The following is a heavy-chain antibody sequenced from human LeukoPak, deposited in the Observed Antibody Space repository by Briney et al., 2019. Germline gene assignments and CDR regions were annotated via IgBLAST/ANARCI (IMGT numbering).Heavy chain of an antibody. D-gene: IGHD6-13*01. CDR3: ARAPDWKQLPELHDAFAI. CDR1: GGSISSGDYY. J-gene: IGHJ3*02. V-gene: IGHV4-30-4*08. CDR2: IYYSGST. Sequence: SQTLSLTCTVSGGSISSGDYYWSWIRQPPGKGLDWIGYIYYSGSTYYNPSLKSRVTISVDTSKNQCSLKLSSVTAADTAVNYCARAPDWKQLPELHDAFAICGQGSMVTVSS.